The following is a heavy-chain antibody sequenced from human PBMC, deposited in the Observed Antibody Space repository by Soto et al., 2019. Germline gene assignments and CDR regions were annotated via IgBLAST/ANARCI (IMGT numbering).Heavy chain of an antibody. V-gene: IGHV3-23*01. D-gene: IGHD2-2*01. Sequence: GGSLRLSCAASGFTFSSYSMSWVRQAPGKGLEWVSAISGSGGSTYYADSVKGRFTISRDNSKNTLYLQMNSLRAEDTAVYYCAKGWNQLLNNWFDPWGQGTLVTVSS. J-gene: IGHJ5*02. CDR2: ISGSGGST. CDR1: GFTFSSYS. CDR3: AKGWNQLLNNWFDP.